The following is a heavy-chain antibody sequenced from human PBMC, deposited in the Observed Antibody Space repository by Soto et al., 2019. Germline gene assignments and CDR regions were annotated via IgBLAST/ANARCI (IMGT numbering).Heavy chain of an antibody. CDR3: ATDREEYCAGDCHHWFDP. J-gene: IGHJ5*02. D-gene: IGHD2-21*02. CDR1: GASISSGGYY. V-gene: IGHV4-31*03. Sequence: QVQLQESGPGLVKPSQTLSLTCTVSGASISSGGYYWSWIRQHPGKGLEWIGYIYYSGSTHYNPSLASRVNISVDTSKSQSSLKLSSVTAADTAVYYCATDREEYCAGDCHHWFDPWGQGSLVTVSS. CDR2: IYYSGST.